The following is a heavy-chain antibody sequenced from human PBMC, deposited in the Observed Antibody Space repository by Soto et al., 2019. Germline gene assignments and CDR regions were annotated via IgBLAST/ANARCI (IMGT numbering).Heavy chain of an antibody. Sequence: EVQLVESGGGLVKPGGSLRLSCVASGFTFSNAWMNWVRQAPGKGLEWVGRIKSKIYGGTTDYAAPVKGRFTISRDDSKNTLYLQRNSLKAEDTAVYYCTWKGADFDYWGQGTLATVSS. CDR3: TWKGADFDY. D-gene: IGHD1-26*01. V-gene: IGHV3-15*07. J-gene: IGHJ4*02. CDR2: IKSKIYGGTT. CDR1: GFTFSNAW.